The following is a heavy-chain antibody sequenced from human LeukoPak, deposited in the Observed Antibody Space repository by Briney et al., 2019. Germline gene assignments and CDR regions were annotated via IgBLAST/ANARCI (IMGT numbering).Heavy chain of an antibody. J-gene: IGHJ5*02. CDR3: VRVSGFCTNGVCPSFDP. CDR1: GFTFSSYS. CDR2: VSYDGTDT. D-gene: IGHD2-8*01. Sequence: GGSLRLSCAASGFTFSSYSMNWVRQAPGKGLEWVATVSYDGTDTSYADSVKGRFAIFRDNSKNTLYLQMNSLRTEDTAVYYCVRVSGFCTNGVCPSFDPWGQGTLVTVSS. V-gene: IGHV3-30*03.